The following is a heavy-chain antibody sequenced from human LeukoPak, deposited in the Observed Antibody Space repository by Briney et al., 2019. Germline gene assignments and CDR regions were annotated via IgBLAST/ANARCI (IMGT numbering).Heavy chain of an antibody. V-gene: IGHV3-43*02. J-gene: IGHJ6*03. D-gene: IGHD2-15*01. CDR2: ISGDGGST. Sequence: PGGSLRLSCAASGFTFDDYAMHWVRQAPGKGLEWVSLISGDGGSTYYADSVKGRFTISRDNSKNSLYLQMNSPRTEDTALYYCAKDTAVGGSCYSCYYYYMDVWGKGTTVTVSS. CDR1: GFTFDDYA. CDR3: AKDTAVGGSCYSCYYYYMDV.